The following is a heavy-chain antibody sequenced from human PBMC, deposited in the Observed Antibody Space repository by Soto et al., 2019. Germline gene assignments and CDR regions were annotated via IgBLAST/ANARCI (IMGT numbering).Heavy chain of an antibody. J-gene: IGHJ5*02. D-gene: IGHD3-10*01. CDR1: GGTFSSYA. CDR2: IIPILGIA. Sequence: SSVKVCCKASGGTFSSYAISWVRQAPGQGLEWMGRIIPILGIANYAQKFQGRVTITADKSTSTAYMELSSLRSEDTAVYYCASHRGVYYGSGSPDPNWFDPWGQGTLVTVSS. V-gene: IGHV1-69*04. CDR3: ASHRGVYYGSGSPDPNWFDP.